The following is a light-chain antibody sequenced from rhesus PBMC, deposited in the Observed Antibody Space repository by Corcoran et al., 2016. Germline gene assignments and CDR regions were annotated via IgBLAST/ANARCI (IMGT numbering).Light chain of an antibody. Sequence: DIQMTQSPSSLSASVGDTVTITCRASQSFSSSLAWYQQKTGQPPKLLIYQGYNKDAVVPARFSASGSGTEFTLTINPVEADDAADYYCLQSKNSPRTFGQGTKVEIK. CDR2: QGY. V-gene: IGKV7-13*01. J-gene: IGKJ1*01. CDR1: QSFSSSLA. CDR3: LQSKNSPRT.